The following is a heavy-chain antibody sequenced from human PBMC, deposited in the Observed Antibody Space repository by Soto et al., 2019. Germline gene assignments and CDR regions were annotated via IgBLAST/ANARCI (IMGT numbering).Heavy chain of an antibody. V-gene: IGHV3-15*07. CDR2: IKSKADGGSA. J-gene: IGHJ4*02. CDR1: GFTFXNVW. Sequence: GGSLRLSCVSSGFTFXNVWINLVRQGPGEGLEWVGRIKSKADGGSADYAAPVTDRFTISRDDSKNTLYLQMNSLKTEDTAVYYCATDESIWGGPKVYYFAYWGQGPLVTVSS. CDR3: ATDESIWGGPKVYYFAY. D-gene: IGHD3-3*01.